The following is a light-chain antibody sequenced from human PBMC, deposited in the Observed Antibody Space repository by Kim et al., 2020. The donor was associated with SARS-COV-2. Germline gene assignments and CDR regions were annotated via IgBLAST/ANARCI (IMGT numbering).Light chain of an antibody. J-gene: IGLJ3*02. CDR3: QGWDASSGV. CDR2: HDI. Sequence: SYELTQPPSVSVVPGQTARITCGGTNIGGKGLHGYQQKPGQAPVLVIFHDIERPSGIPERFSGSNSGNTAALTISRVETEDEADYYCQGWDASSGVFGGG. V-gene: IGLV3-21*04. CDR1: NIGGKG.